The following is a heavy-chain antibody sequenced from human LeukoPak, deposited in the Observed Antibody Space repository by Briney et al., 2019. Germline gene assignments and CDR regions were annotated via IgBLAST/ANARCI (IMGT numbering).Heavy chain of an antibody. CDR3: AREMATIRPDAFDI. CDR2: IYYSGST. D-gene: IGHD5-24*01. V-gene: IGHV4-59*01. CDR1: GGSIRSYY. Sequence: SEPLSLPCTVSGGSIRSYYWRWIRQPPGKGLEWIGYIYYSGSTNYNPSLKSRVTISVDPSKNQFSLKLSSVTAADTAVYYCAREMATIRPDAFDIWGQGTMVTVSS. J-gene: IGHJ3*02.